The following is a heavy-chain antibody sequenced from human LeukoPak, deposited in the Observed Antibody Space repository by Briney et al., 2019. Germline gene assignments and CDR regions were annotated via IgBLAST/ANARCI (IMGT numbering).Heavy chain of an antibody. D-gene: IGHD3-10*01. CDR2: IYYSGST. CDR1: GGSISSSSYY. J-gene: IGHJ5*02. CDR3: ARVRYTLWFGELASWFDP. V-gene: IGHV4-39*07. Sequence: PSETLSLTCTVSGGSISSSSYYWGWIRQPPGKGLEWIGSIYYSGSTYYNPSLKSRVTISVDTSKNQFSLKLSSVTAADTAVYYCARVRYTLWFGELASWFDPWGQGTLVTVSS.